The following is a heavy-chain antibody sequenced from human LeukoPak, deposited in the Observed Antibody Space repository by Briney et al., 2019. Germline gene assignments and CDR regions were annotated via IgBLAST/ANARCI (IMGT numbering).Heavy chain of an antibody. J-gene: IGHJ4*02. CDR1: GFTFDDYA. V-gene: IGHV3-9*01. D-gene: IGHD3-22*01. Sequence: PEGSLRLSCAASGFTFDDYAMHWVRQAPGKGLEWVSGISWNSGSIGYADSVKGRFTISRDNAKNTLYLQMNSLRAEDTAVYYCARVDFYYDSSGYFDYWGQGTLVTVSS. CDR3: ARVDFYYDSSGYFDY. CDR2: ISWNSGSI.